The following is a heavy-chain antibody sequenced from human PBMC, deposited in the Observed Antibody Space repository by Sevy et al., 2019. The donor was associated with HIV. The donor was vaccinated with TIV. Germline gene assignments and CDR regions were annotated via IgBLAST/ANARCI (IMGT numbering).Heavy chain of an antibody. CDR3: ASDTLAGTFDS. V-gene: IGHV3-30*01. J-gene: IGHJ4*02. CDR1: GFIFNNYA. D-gene: IGHD6-19*01. CDR2: ISYDGSNR. Sequence: GGSLRLSCASSGFIFNNYAVHWVRQAPGKGLEWVAVISYDGSNRYHSDSVKGRFTISRDNSKNMLYLQMNSLRAEDTAVYYCASDTLAGTFDSWGKGPLVPASS.